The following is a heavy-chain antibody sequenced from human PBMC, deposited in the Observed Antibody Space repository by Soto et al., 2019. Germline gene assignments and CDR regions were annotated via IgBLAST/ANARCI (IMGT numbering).Heavy chain of an antibody. D-gene: IGHD1-7*01. CDR1: GYTFTSYG. Sequence: GASVKVSCKASGYTFTSYGISWVRQAPGQGLEWMGWISGYNGNTNYAQKLQGRVTMTRDTSISTAYLELSRLRSDDTAVYYCARGGTTSLDYWGQGTQVTVSS. V-gene: IGHV1-18*04. CDR2: ISGYNGNT. J-gene: IGHJ4*02. CDR3: ARGGTTSLDY.